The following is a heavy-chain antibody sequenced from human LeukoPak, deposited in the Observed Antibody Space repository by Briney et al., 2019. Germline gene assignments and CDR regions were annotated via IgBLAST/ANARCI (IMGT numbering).Heavy chain of an antibody. V-gene: IGHV4-59*08. CDR3: ARHVGGSNYLYYFDY. D-gene: IGHD2-15*01. J-gene: IGHJ4*02. Sequence: SETLSLTCTVSGGSISSYYWSWIRQPPGKGLEWLGYIYYSGSTNYNPSLKSRVTISVDTSKNQFSLKLSSVTAADTAVYYCARHVGGSNYLYYFDYWGQGTLVTVSS. CDR1: GGSISSYY. CDR2: IYYSGST.